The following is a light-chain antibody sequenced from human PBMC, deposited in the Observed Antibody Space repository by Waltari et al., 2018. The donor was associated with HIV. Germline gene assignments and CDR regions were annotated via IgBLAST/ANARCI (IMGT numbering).Light chain of an antibody. CDR3: QQYDNLPLT. CDR2: DAS. V-gene: IGKV1-33*01. J-gene: IGKJ3*01. CDR1: QDISNY. Sequence: DIQMTHSPSSLSASVGDRVTITCQESQDISNYLNWYQQKPGKAPKLLIYDASNLETGVQSHFSGSGSGTDFTFTISSLQPGDIATYYCQQYDNLPLTFGPGTKVDIK.